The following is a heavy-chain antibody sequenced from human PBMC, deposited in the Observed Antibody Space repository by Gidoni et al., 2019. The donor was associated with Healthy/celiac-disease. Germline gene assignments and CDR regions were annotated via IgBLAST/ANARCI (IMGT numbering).Heavy chain of an antibody. CDR1: GYTFPSYD. V-gene: IGHV1-8*01. D-gene: IGHD3-3*01. J-gene: IGHJ4*02. CDR3: ARGFRGGYDVWSGYYRDYYYFDY. Sequence: QVQLVQSGAEVKQPGASVKVSCKASGYTFPSYDINWVRQATGQGLEWMGWMNPNSGNTVYAQKCQGRVTMTRNTSISTAYMELSSLRSEDTAVYYCARGFRGGYDVWSGYYRDYYYFDYWGQGTLVTVSS. CDR2: MNPNSGNT.